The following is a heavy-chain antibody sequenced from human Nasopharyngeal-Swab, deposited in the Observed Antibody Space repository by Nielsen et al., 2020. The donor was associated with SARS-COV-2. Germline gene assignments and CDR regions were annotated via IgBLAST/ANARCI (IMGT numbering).Heavy chain of an antibody. V-gene: IGHV1-69*10. CDR3: ARGGWLRRSYYYSYYYMDV. J-gene: IGHJ6*03. CDR1: GGTFSSYA. D-gene: IGHD5-12*01. Sequence: SVKVSCKASGGTFSSYAISWVRQAPGQRLEWMGGIIPIIDVAKYGQKFQGRVAITADKSMSTAYMELRSLRSDDTGVYYCARGGWLRRSYYYSYYYMDVWGKGTTVSVSS. CDR2: IIPIIDVA.